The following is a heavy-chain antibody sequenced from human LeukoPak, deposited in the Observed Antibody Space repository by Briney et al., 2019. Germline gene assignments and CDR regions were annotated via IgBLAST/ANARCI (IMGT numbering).Heavy chain of an antibody. Sequence: GGSLRLSCAASGFTFREYYMSWFRQAPGKRLEWVSHISSSGSTTYYADSVKGRFTISRDNAKNSLYLQMNSLRAEDTAVYYCARVSEIAAAGTVDYWGQGTLVTVSS. CDR2: ISSSGSTT. J-gene: IGHJ4*02. CDR1: GFTFREYY. D-gene: IGHD6-13*01. V-gene: IGHV3-11*04. CDR3: ARVSEIAAAGTVDY.